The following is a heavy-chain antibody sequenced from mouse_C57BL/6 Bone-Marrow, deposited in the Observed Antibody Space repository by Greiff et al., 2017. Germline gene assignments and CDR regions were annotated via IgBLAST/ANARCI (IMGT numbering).Heavy chain of an antibody. V-gene: IGHV14-4*01. CDR1: GFNINDDY. CDR2: IDPENGDT. J-gene: IGHJ1*03. CDR3: TRYCYGSTLYWYFDV. Sequence: VQLQQSGAELVRPGASVKLSCPASGFNINDDYMHWVKPRPEQGLEWIGWIDPENGDTEYASKFQGKATITADSSSNTAYLQLSRLTSEDTAVYCCTRYCYGSTLYWYFDVWGTGTTVTVSS. D-gene: IGHD1-1*01.